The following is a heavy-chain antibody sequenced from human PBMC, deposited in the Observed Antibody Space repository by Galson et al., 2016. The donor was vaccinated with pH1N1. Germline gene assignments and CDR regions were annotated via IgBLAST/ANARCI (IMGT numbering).Heavy chain of an antibody. J-gene: IGHJ4*02. V-gene: IGHV1-69*13. Sequence: SVKVSCKASGVTFSSYVISWVRQAPGQGLEWMGGIIPIFRKAKYAQKFQGRVTITADESTSVAFMEVTSLTSEDTAVYYCARLDGGDLNYWGQGTLVTVTS. CDR2: IIPIFRKA. D-gene: IGHD2-21*02. CDR3: ARLDGGDLNY. CDR1: GVTFSSYV.